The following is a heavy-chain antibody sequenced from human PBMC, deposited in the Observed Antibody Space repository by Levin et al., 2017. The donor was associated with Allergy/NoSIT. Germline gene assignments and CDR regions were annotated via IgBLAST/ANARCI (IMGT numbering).Heavy chain of an antibody. Sequence: GESLKISCVVSGLTFSDYAMSWIRQTPDKGLEWISIISGDSRVIYYADSVRGRFTISRDNSKNTLYLQMNRLRAEDTALYYCVSYRDGPYIHIAYWGQGTLVTVSS. CDR1: GLTFSDYA. V-gene: IGHV3-23*01. CDR3: VSYRDGPYIHIAY. J-gene: IGHJ4*02. CDR2: ISGDSRVI. D-gene: IGHD3-16*02.